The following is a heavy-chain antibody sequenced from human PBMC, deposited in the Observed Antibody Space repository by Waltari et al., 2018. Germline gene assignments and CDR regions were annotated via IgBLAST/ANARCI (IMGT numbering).Heavy chain of an antibody. D-gene: IGHD1-26*01. V-gene: IGHV1-2*04. Sequence: QVQLVQSGAEVKKPGASVKVSCKASGYPFTGYYMTWVRQAPGQGLEWMGWNKPNRGGTNYAKKFQGWVTMTREKANRKAHKELSKLGSDGKGGDFWWEEGAIGGGDKDAFDIWGQGTMVTVSS. J-gene: IGHJ3*02. CDR1: GYPFTGYY. CDR2: NKPNRGGT. CDR3: WEEGAIGGGDKDAFDI.